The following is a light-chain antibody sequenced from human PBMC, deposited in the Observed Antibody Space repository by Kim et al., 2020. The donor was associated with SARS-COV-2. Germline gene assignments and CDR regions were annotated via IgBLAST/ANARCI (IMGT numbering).Light chain of an antibody. CDR2: DTS. Sequence: DIQMTQSPSSLSASIGDRVTITCQASQNITTHLNWYQQRPGKAPSLLIYDTSYLQSGVPSRFSGSGSGTDFILTISTLQPEDIGTYFCQQYNSPPRTSGQGTKVEIK. CDR3: QQYNSPPRT. J-gene: IGKJ1*01. CDR1: QNITTH. V-gene: IGKV1-33*01.